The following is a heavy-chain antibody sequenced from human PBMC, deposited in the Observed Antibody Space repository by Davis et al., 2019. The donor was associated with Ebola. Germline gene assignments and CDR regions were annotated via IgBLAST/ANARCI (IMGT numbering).Heavy chain of an antibody. V-gene: IGHV1-2*02. CDR3: ARKKGTGTNPPGWFDP. J-gene: IGHJ5*02. CDR2: INPNSGGT. CDR1: GYTFTGYY. D-gene: IGHD1-7*01. Sequence: ASVKVSCKASGYTFTGYYIHWVRQAPGQGLEWMGWINPNSGGTNYAQKFQGRVTMTRDTSISTAYMELSSLRSEDTAVYYCARKKGTGTNPPGWFDPWGQGTLVTVSS.